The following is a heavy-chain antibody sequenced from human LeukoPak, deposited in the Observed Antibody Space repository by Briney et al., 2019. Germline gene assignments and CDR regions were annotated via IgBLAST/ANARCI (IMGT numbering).Heavy chain of an antibody. D-gene: IGHD3-3*01. J-gene: IGHJ5*02. V-gene: IGHV3-7*01. CDR3: ATAPASVDSS. Sequence: GGSLRLSCAASGFTFTRFWLTWVRQSPGQGLEWVANINPDGTKTTYVDSVEGRFAISRDSAKNSVFLLMTSLRAEDTAMYYCATAPASVDSSWGQGTLVAVSS. CDR1: GFTFTRFW. CDR2: INPDGTKT.